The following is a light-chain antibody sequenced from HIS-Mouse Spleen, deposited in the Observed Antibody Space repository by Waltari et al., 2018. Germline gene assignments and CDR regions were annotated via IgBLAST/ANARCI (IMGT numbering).Light chain of an antibody. J-gene: IGLJ2*01. CDR1: SSDVGSYNL. V-gene: IGLV2-23*01. CDR3: CSYAGSSTYVV. Sequence: QSALTQPASVSGSPGQSTTISRTGTSSDVGSYNLVPWYQQHPGKAPKLMIYEGSKRPSGVSNRFSGSKSGNTASLTISGLQAEDEADYYCCSYAGSSTYVVFGGGTKLTVL. CDR2: EGS.